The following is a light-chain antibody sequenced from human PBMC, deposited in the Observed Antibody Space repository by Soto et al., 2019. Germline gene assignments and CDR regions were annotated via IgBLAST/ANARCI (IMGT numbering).Light chain of an antibody. Sequence: DIQMTQSPSTLSASVGDRVTITCRASQSISSWLAWYQQKPEKAPKLLIYDASSLESGVPSRFSGSGSGTEFKLTISRLQPVDFAPQCCQQYNSYSPTFGQGTKLEIK. J-gene: IGKJ2*01. CDR1: QSISSW. CDR3: QQYNSYSPT. CDR2: DAS. V-gene: IGKV1-5*01.